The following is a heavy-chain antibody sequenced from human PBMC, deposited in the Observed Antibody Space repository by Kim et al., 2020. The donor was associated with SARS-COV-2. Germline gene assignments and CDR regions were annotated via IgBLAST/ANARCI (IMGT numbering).Heavy chain of an antibody. CDR2: INHSGST. V-gene: IGHV4-34*01. CDR3: ASPGVDCSSTSCHVPFDY. D-gene: IGHD2-2*01. CDR1: GGSFSGYY. Sequence: SETLSLTCAVYGGSFSGYYWSWIRQPPGKGLEWIGEINHSGSTNYNPSLKSRVTISVDTSKNQFSLKLSSVTAADTAVYYCASPGVDCSSTSCHVPFDY. J-gene: IGHJ4*01.